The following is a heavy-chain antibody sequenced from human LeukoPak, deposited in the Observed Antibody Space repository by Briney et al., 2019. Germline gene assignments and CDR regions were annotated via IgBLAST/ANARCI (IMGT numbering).Heavy chain of an antibody. CDR2: ISGSGGST. Sequence: GGSLRLSRAASGFTFSSYAMSWVRQAPGKGLEWVSAISGSGGSTYYADSVKGRFTISRDNSKNTLYLQMNSLRAEDTAVYYCARHSDYDFWSGYSYYFGYWGQGTLVTVSS. CDR3: ARHSDYDFWSGYSYYFGY. CDR1: GFTFSSYA. D-gene: IGHD3-3*01. J-gene: IGHJ4*02. V-gene: IGHV3-23*01.